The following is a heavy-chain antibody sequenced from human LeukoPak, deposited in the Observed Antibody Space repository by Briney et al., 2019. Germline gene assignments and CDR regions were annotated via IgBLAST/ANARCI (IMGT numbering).Heavy chain of an antibody. J-gene: IGHJ4*02. Sequence: GGSLRLSCAASGFTVSSNYMSWVRQAPGKGLEGVSVIYSGGSTYYADSVKGRFTISRGNSKNKLYLQMNSLRAEDTAVYYCASNAHWNPYYFDYWGQGTLVTVSS. CDR1: GFTVSSNY. D-gene: IGHD1-1*01. CDR2: IYSGGST. CDR3: ASNAHWNPYYFDY. V-gene: IGHV3-66*01.